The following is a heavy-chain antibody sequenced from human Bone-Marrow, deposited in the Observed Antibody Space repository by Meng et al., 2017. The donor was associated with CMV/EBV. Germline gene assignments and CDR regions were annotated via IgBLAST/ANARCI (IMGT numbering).Heavy chain of an antibody. CDR3: ARDGIYYGSGSYRGLFDY. J-gene: IGHJ4*02. V-gene: IGHV1-18*01. CDR2: ISDYNGKT. CDR1: TFTSDG. Sequence: TFTSDGISWVRQAPGKGLEWIGWISDYNGKTYYAQKFQGRVTMTTDTSTSTAYMELRSLRSDDTAVFYCARDGIYYGSGSYRGLFDYWGQGTLVTVSS. D-gene: IGHD3-10*01.